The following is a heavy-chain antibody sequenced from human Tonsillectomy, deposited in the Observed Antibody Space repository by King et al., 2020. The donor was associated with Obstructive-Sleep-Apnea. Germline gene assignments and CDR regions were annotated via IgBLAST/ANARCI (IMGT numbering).Heavy chain of an antibody. CDR2: IYYSGST. D-gene: IGHD3-22*01. CDR3: ARDGPLRLSLFTRGRPVDYYDSSGLTFDI. CDR1: GGSISSGGYY. V-gene: IGHV4-31*03. Sequence: QVQLQESGPGLVKPSQTLSLTCTVSGGSISSGGYYWSWIRQHPGKGLEWIGYIYYSGSTYYNPSLKSRVTISVDTSKNQFSLKLSSVTAADTAVYYCARDGPLRLSLFTRGRPVDYYDSSGLTFDIWGQGTMVTVSS. J-gene: IGHJ3*02.